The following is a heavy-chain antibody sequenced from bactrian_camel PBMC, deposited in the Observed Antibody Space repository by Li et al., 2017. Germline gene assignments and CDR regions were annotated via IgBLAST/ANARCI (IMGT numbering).Heavy chain of an antibody. J-gene: IGHJ4*01. V-gene: IGHV3S54*01. Sequence: VQLVESGGGSVQTGSSLTLSCIESGNTYSATYIGWFRQSPGKQREGVAAIYTAGGSTYYADSVKGRFTISTDNAKNMVYLQMRNLQPEDTALYYCAADAGSGWKKCPALGGRWGQGTQVTVS. D-gene: IGHD1*01. CDR1: GNTYSATY. CDR2: IYTAGGST. CDR3: AADAGSGWKKCPALGGR.